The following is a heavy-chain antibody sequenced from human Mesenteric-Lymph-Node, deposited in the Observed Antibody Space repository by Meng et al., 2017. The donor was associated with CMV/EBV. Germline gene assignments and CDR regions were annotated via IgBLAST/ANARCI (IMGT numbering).Heavy chain of an antibody. CDR1: GYTFTGYY. CDR2: IIPILGIA. D-gene: IGHD3-3*01. Sequence: SVKVSCKASGYTFTGYYMHWVRQAPGQGLEWMGGIIPILGIANYAQKFQGRVTITADKSTSTAYMELSSLRSEDTAVYYCARSVQVEWFPFDYWGQGTLVTVSS. J-gene: IGHJ4*02. CDR3: ARSVQVEWFPFDY. V-gene: IGHV1-69*10.